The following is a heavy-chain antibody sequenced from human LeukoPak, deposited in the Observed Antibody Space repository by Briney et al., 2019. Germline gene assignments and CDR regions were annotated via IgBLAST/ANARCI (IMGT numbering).Heavy chain of an antibody. CDR3: AKLLAYCGGDCPTHAFDI. D-gene: IGHD2-21*02. V-gene: IGHV3-30*18. CDR2: ISYDGSNK. CDR1: GFTFSSYG. Sequence: GRSLRLSCVASGFTFSSYGMHWVRQAPGKGLEWVAVISYDGSNKYYADSVKGRFTISRDNSKNTLYLQMNSLRAEDTAVYYCAKLLAYCGGDCPTHAFDIWGQGTMVTVSS. J-gene: IGHJ3*02.